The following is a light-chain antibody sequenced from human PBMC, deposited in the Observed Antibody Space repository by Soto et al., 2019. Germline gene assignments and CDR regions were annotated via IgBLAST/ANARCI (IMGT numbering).Light chain of an antibody. CDR3: GAWDVSLSGGV. J-gene: IGLJ3*02. CDR2: RNS. Sequence: QSVLTQPPSASGTPGQRVTISCSGSSSNIGSNYVYWYQHLPGTAPKLLIYRNSQRPSGVPDRFSGSKSGTSASLAISGLRSEDEADYYCGAWDVSLSGGVFGGGTKLTVL. V-gene: IGLV1-47*01. CDR1: SSNIGSNY.